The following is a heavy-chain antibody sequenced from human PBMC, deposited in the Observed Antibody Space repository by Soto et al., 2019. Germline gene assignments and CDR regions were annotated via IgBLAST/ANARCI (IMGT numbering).Heavy chain of an antibody. J-gene: IGHJ6*02. CDR3: ATPVNKLWFWEYSEDYYGMDV. CDR2: IYYSGST. D-gene: IGHD3-10*01. Sequence: LSLTCTVSGGSVSSGSYYWSWIRQPPGKGLEWIGYIYYSGSTNYNPSLKSRVTISVDTSKNQFSLKLSSVTAADTAVYYCATPVNKLWFWEYSEDYYGMDVWGQGIMLTVSS. CDR1: GGSVSSGSYY. V-gene: IGHV4-61*01.